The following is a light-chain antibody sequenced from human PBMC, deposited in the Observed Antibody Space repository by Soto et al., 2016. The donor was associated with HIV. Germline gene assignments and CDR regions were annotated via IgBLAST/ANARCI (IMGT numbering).Light chain of an antibody. CDR1: QSISNF. J-gene: IGKJ4*01. CDR2: QAS. CDR3: QQYKDYSPLT. V-gene: IGKV1-5*03. Sequence: DIQMTQSPSTLSASIGDRVNITCRASQSISNFLAWYQQTPGKAPKLLIYQASILESGVPSRFSGSGSGSQFTLTINTLQPDDFALYFCQQYKDYSPLTFGGGTK.